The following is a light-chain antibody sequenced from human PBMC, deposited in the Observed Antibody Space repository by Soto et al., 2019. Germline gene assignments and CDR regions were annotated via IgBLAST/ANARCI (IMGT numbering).Light chain of an antibody. CDR3: SSYTSSTTRV. V-gene: IGLV2-14*03. CDR1: SSDVGGYNY. Sequence: QSALTQPASVSGSPGQSITISCTGTSSDVGGYNYVSWYQHHPGKAPKLMIYDVSTGPSGVSNRFFGSKSGNTASLTISGLQPEEEADYSGSSYTSSTTRVFGTGTKVTVL. CDR2: DVS. J-gene: IGLJ1*01.